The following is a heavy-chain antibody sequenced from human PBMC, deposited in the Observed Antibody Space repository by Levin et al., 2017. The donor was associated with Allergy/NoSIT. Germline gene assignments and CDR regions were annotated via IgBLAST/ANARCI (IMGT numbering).Heavy chain of an antibody. Sequence: PGGSLRLSCAASGFTVSSNYMSWVRQAPGKGLEWVSVIYSGGSTYYADSVKGRFTISRDNSKNTLYLQMNSLRAEDTAVYYCARVLGTTVSYGMDVWGQGTTVTVSS. D-gene: IGHD4-11*01. CDR2: IYSGGST. J-gene: IGHJ6*02. V-gene: IGHV3-66*01. CDR1: GFTVSSNY. CDR3: ARVLGTTVSYGMDV.